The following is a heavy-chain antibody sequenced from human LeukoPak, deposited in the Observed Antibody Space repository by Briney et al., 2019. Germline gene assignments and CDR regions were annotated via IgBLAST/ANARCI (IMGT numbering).Heavy chain of an antibody. D-gene: IGHD6-13*01. CDR2: INWNGGRT. V-gene: IGHV3-20*04. Sequence: GGSLRLSCAASGFTFNDYGMSWVRQAPGKGLEWVSGINWNGGRTGYADSMKGRFIISRDNAKNSLYLQMDSLRAEDTAVYYCARDPAPYASSWYGGLNYWGQGTLVTVSS. J-gene: IGHJ4*02. CDR3: ARDPAPYASSWYGGLNY. CDR1: GFTFNDYG.